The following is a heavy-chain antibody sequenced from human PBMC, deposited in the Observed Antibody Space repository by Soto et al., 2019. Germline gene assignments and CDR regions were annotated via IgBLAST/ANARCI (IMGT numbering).Heavy chain of an antibody. D-gene: IGHD3-10*01. CDR3: AIDWGEDYYYNGMDV. CDR2: ISYDGSNK. V-gene: IGHV3-30*03. J-gene: IGHJ6*02. Sequence: GGYVRLSCAASGFTFSSYGMHWVRQAPGKGLEWVAVISYDGSNKYYADSVKGRFTISRDNSKNTLYLQMNSLRAEDTAVYYCAIDWGEDYYYNGMDVSGQGTTVTVSS. CDR1: GFTFSSYG.